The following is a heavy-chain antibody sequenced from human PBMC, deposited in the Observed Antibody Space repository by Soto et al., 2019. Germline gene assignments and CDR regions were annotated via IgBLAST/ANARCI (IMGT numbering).Heavy chain of an antibody. CDR1: GFTFSSYG. CDR3: ANAFYYYDSSGYSGNWFDP. D-gene: IGHD3-22*01. Sequence: GGSLRLSCASSGFTFSSYGMHWVRQAPGKGLEWVAVISYDGSNKYYADSVKGRFTISRDNSKNTLYLQMNSLRAEDTAVYYCANAFYYYDSSGYSGNWFDPWGQGTLVTVSS. J-gene: IGHJ5*02. CDR2: ISYDGSNK. V-gene: IGHV3-30*18.